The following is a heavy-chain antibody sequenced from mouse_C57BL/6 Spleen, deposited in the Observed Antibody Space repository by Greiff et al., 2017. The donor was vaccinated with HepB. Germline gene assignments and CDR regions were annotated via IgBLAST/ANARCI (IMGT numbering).Heavy chain of an antibody. CDR2: INPSTGGT. CDR1: GYSFTGYY. Sequence: LQQSGPELVKPGASVKIYCKASGYSFTGYYMNWVKQSPEKSLEWIGEINPSTGGTTYNQKFKAKATLTVDKSSSTAYMQLKSLTSEDSAVYYCARRRGGYYFDYWGQGATLTVSS. CDR3: ARRRGGYYFDY. J-gene: IGHJ2*01. V-gene: IGHV1-42*01.